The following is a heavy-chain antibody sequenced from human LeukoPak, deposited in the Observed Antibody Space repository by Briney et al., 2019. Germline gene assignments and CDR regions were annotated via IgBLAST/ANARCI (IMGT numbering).Heavy chain of an antibody. CDR3: AKGQGYNYGDSIDY. CDR2: INGGSGNS. D-gene: IGHD5-18*01. V-gene: IGHV3-23*01. Sequence: GGSLRLSCAASGFTFNNYAMTWVRQAPGKGLEWVSVINGGSGNSYYADSVKGRFTVSRDNSKNTLYLQMNSLRDEDTAVYYCAKGQGYNYGDSIDYWGQGTLVSVSS. CDR1: GFTFNNYA. J-gene: IGHJ4*02.